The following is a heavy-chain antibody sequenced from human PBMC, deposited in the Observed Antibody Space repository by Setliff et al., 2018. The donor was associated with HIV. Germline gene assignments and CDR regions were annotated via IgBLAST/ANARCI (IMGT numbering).Heavy chain of an antibody. Sequence: SETLSLTCTVSGGSISTKSVYWGWIRRPPGKGLEWIGSVYYDGTTSYYPSLKRRVTISVDTSKNQFSLRLNSVTAADTAVYYCARHDDEWLVPVSIKFWGQGVLVTVSS. CDR3: ARHDDEWLVPVSIKF. J-gene: IGHJ4*02. CDR1: GGSISTKSVY. CDR2: VYYDGTT. D-gene: IGHD6-19*01. V-gene: IGHV4-39*01.